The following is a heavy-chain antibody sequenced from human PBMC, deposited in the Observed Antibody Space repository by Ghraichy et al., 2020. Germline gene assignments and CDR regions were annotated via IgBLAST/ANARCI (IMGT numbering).Heavy chain of an antibody. CDR3: ARVKYSSSWYGVVYDYGMDV. CDR2: ISSSTNTI. J-gene: IGHJ6*02. CDR1: GFTFSSYI. Sequence: GGSLRLSCAASGFTFSSYIMNWVRQAPGKGLEWVSYISSSTNTIYYADSVKGRFTISRDNAKNSLYLQMNSLRDEDTAVYYCARVKYSSSWYGVVYDYGMDVWGQGTTVTVSS. V-gene: IGHV3-48*02. D-gene: IGHD6-13*01.